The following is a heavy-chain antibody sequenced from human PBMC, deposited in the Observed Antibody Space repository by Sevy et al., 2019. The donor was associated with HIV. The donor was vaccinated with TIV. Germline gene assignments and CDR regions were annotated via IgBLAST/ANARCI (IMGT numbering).Heavy chain of an antibody. D-gene: IGHD5-12*01. V-gene: IGHV3-23*01. Sequence: GSLRLSCAASGFTFRSYPMSWVRQAPGKGLEWVSAISGSGGSTYYADSVKGRFTISRDNSKNTVDLQMNSLRAEDTAVYYCAKGAYGGYDYGGGGGQGTTVTVSS. CDR3: AKGAYGGYDYGGG. J-gene: IGHJ6*02. CDR1: GFTFRSYP. CDR2: ISGSGGST.